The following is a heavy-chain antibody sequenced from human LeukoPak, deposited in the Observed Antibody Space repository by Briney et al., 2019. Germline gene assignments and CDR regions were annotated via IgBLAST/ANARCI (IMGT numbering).Heavy chain of an antibody. CDR3: ARGSTLDRGLVYY. Sequence: PGGSLRLSCAASGFTFSDEYMNWIRQAPGKGLVWVSRISGDESSTSCADSVKGRFTISRDNAKNTVFLQMNSLRAEDTAVYYCARGSTLDRGLVYYWGQGTLVTVSS. CDR1: GFTFSDEY. J-gene: IGHJ4*02. CDR2: ISGDESST. V-gene: IGHV3-74*01. D-gene: IGHD3-10*01.